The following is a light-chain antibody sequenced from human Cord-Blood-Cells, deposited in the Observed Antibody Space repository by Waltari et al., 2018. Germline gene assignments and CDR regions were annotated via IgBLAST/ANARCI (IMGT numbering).Light chain of an antibody. CDR2: DVS. CDR1: SSDVGGHNY. J-gene: IGLJ3*02. V-gene: IGLV2-14*01. Sequence: QSALTQPASVSGSPGQSITILCTGTSSDVGGHNYVSWYQQHPGKAPKLMIYDVSKRPSGVSNRFSGSKSGNTASLTISGLQAEDEADYYCSSYTSSSTWVFGGGTKLTVL. CDR3: SSYTSSSTWV.